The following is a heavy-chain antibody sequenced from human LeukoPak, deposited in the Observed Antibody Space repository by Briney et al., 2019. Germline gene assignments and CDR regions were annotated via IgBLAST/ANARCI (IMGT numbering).Heavy chain of an antibody. J-gene: IGHJ6*03. CDR3: AKDGGSSSWFDYYYYYYMDV. Sequence: PGGSLRLSCAASGFTFSSYAMSWVRQAPGKGLEWVSAISGSGGSTYYADSVKGRFTISRDNSKNTLYLKMNSRRADDTAVYYCAKDGGSSSWFDYYYYYYMDVWGKGTTVTVSS. CDR1: GFTFSSYA. D-gene: IGHD6-13*01. V-gene: IGHV3-23*01. CDR2: ISGSGGST.